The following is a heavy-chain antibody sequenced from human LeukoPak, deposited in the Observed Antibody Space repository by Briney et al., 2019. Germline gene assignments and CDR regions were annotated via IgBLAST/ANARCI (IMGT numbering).Heavy chain of an antibody. D-gene: IGHD2-21*02. CDR1: GYTFTNYD. Sequence: GASVKVSCKASGYTFTNYDINWVRQAPGQGLEWMGRIIPMVNIASYAQKFQGRVTITADTSTSTAYMELSSLRSEDTAVYYCARETRVRVAAARDHYYYAMDVWGQGTTVTVSS. J-gene: IGHJ6*02. CDR3: ARETRVRVAAARDHYYYAMDV. V-gene: IGHV1-69*04. CDR2: IIPMVNIA.